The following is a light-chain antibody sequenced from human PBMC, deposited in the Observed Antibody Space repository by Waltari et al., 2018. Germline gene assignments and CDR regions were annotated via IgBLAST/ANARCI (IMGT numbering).Light chain of an antibody. CDR3: QQYENLPYT. CDR2: DAS. J-gene: IGKJ2*01. CDR1: QDIVNY. Sequence: DIQMTQSPSSLSASVGYRVTITCQASQDIVNYLNWYQQTPGKAPKLLIYDASNLATGVPSRCSGGGSGTDFSFTITSLHPEDIATYYCQQYENLPYTFGQGTKVEIK. V-gene: IGKV1-33*01.